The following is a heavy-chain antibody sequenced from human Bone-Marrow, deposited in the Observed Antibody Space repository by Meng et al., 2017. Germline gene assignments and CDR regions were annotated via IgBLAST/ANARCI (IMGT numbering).Heavy chain of an antibody. CDR1: GGSVSGYY. CDR3: ASGYCSGGSCQVGWFDP. D-gene: IGHD2-15*01. V-gene: IGHV4-34*01. Sequence: QVASQQWGAGLLKPSETLSLTCAVYGGSVSGYYWSWIRQPPGKGLEWIGEINHSGSTNYNPSLKSRVTISVDTSKNQFSLKLSSVTAADTAVYYCASGYCSGGSCQVGWFDPWGQGTLVTVSS. J-gene: IGHJ5*02. CDR2: INHSGST.